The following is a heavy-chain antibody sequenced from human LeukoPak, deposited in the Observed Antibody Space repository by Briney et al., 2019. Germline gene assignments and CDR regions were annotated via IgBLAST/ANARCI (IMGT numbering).Heavy chain of an antibody. V-gene: IGHV3-48*01. J-gene: IGHJ4*02. CDR3: ARFSYGRTNIDFDY. CDR1: GFTFSSYS. Sequence: GGSLRLSCTGSGFTFSSYSMNWVRQAPGKGLEWVSYISSSSSTIYYADSVKGRFTISRDNAKNSLYLQMNSLRAEDTAVYYCARFSYGRTNIDFDYWGQGTLVTVSS. CDR2: ISSSSSTI. D-gene: IGHD5-18*01.